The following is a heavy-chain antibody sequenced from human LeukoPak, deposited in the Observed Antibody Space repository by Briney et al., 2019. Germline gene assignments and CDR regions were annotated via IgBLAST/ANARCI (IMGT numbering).Heavy chain of an antibody. CDR1: GFTFSSYS. Sequence: GGSLRLSCAASGFTFSSYSMNWVRQAPGKGLEWVSYISSSSSTIYYADSVKGRFTISRDNAKNSLYLQMNSLRAEDTAVYYCAREAPMYYHILTGEFDYWGQGTLVTVSS. D-gene: IGHD3-9*01. CDR3: AREAPMYYHILTGEFDY. V-gene: IGHV3-48*01. CDR2: ISSSSSTI. J-gene: IGHJ4*02.